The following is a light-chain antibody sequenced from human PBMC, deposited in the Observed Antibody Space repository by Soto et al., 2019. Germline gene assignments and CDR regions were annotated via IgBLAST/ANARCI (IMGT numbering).Light chain of an antibody. V-gene: IGLV2-11*01. Sequence: QSALTQPRGVSGSPGQSVTISCTGTSSNVGDYNYVSWYQQHPGKAPKVMIYDVTKRPAGVPDRFSGSKSGNSASLTISGLQAEDEADYYCCSYAGNYIYVFGTGTKVTVL. CDR3: CSYAGNYIYV. J-gene: IGLJ1*01. CDR1: SSNVGDYNY. CDR2: DVT.